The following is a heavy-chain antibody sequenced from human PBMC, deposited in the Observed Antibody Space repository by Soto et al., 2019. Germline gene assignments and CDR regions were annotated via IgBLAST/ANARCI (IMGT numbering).Heavy chain of an antibody. CDR1: GFTFSSYS. CDR2: ISNAGDDK. J-gene: IGHJ4*02. CDR3: ARPTVPTYTRYFDY. Sequence: QVQLVESGGGVVQPGRSLRLSCAASGFTFSSYSMHWVRQAPGKGREWVAVISNAGDDKHYADSVKGRFTISRDNSKNTLYLQMDSLRTDDSAVFYCARPTVPTYTRYFDYWGQGTLVTVSS. D-gene: IGHD4-17*01. V-gene: IGHV3-30-3*01.